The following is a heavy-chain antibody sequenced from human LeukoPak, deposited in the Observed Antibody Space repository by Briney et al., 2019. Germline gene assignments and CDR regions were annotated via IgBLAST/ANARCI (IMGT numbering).Heavy chain of an antibody. Sequence: GRSLRLSCAASGFTFSSYAMHWVRQAPGKGLEWVAVISYDGSNKYYADSVKGRFTLSRDNSKNTLYLQTNTLRDEDTAVYYCAKASSNYFYYFEYWGQGTLVTVSS. CDR2: ISYDGSNK. CDR1: GFTFSSYA. D-gene: IGHD2/OR15-2a*01. J-gene: IGHJ4*02. V-gene: IGHV3-30-3*01. CDR3: AKASSNYFYYFEY.